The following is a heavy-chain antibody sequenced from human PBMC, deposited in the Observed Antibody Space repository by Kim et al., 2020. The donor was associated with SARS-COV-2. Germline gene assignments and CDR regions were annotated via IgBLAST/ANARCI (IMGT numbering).Heavy chain of an antibody. CDR1: GYTLTELS. CDR3: ATGTPLKDIVVVPAAMLYYYGMDV. V-gene: IGHV1-24*01. J-gene: IGHJ6*02. D-gene: IGHD2-2*01. CDR2: FDPEDGET. Sequence: ASVKVSCKVSGYTLTELSMHWVRQAPGKGLERMGGFDPEDGETIYAQKIQGRVTMTEDTSTDTAYMELSSLRSEDTAVYYCATGTPLKDIVVVPAAMLYYYGMDVWGQGTTVTVSS.